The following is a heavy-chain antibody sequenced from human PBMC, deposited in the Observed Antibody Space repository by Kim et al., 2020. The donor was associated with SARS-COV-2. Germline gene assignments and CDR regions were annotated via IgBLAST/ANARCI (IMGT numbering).Heavy chain of an antibody. D-gene: IGHD6-13*01. CDR3: APFYSSSWYNPLGFDY. Sequence: SVKVSCKASGGTFSSYAISWVRQAPGQGLEWMGRIIPILGIANYAQKFQGRVTITADKSTSTAYMELSSLRSEDTAVYYCAPFYSSSWYNPLGFDYWGQGTLVTVSS. CDR2: IIPILGIA. J-gene: IGHJ4*02. V-gene: IGHV1-69*04. CDR1: GGTFSSYA.